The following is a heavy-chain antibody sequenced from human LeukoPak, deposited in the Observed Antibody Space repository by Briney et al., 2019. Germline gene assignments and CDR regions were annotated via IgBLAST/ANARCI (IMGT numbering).Heavy chain of an antibody. CDR1: GDSVSSGNYY. V-gene: IGHV4-61*01. CDR2: MSPSGTT. D-gene: IGHD3-9*01. CDR3: ARGGVILTGYYPPYYYYGMDV. J-gene: IGHJ6*02. Sequence: PSGTLSLTCTVSGDSVSSGNYYLTWIRQPPGKGLDWITYMSPSGTTKYNPSLKSRVTTSVDTSKNQFSLKLSSVTAADTAVYYCARGGVILTGYYPPYYYYGMDVWGQGTTVTVSS.